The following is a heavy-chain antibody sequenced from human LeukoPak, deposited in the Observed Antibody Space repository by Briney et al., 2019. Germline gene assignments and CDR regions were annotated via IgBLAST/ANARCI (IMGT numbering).Heavy chain of an antibody. D-gene: IGHD3-10*01. Sequence: GESLKISCKGSGYSFTSYWIGWVRQMPGKGLEWMGIIYPGDSDTRYSPSFQGQVTISADKSISTAYLQWSSLKASDTAMYYCARSLFPDYYGSGDDAFDIWGQGTMVIVSS. CDR1: GYSFTSYW. J-gene: IGHJ3*02. CDR3: ARSLFPDYYGSGDDAFDI. V-gene: IGHV5-51*01. CDR2: IYPGDSDT.